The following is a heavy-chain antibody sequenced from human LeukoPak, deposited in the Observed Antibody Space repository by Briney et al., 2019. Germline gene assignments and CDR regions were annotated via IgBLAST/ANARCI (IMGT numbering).Heavy chain of an antibody. J-gene: IGHJ4*02. CDR1: GGSISSGGYY. D-gene: IGHD3-3*01. CDR3: ARAEYYDFWSGSGGFDY. Sequence: PSETLSLTCTGSGGSISSGGYYWSWIRKPPGKGLEWIGYIYHSGSTYYNPSLKSRVTISVDRSKNQFSLKLSSVTAADTAVYYCARAEYYDFWSGSGGFDYWGQGTLVTVSS. CDR2: IYHSGST. V-gene: IGHV4-30-2*01.